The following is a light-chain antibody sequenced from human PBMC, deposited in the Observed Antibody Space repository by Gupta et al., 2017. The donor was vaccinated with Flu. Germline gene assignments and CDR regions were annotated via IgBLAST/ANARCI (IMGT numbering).Light chain of an antibody. Sequence: GDRVTITCRDSQSISNWLAWFQQKPGKAPKALIYEASSLDSGVPSRFSGSGSGTEFTLTISSLQPDDFATYYCQQYNSYSLTFGQGTKVEIK. CDR1: QSISNW. J-gene: IGKJ1*01. CDR2: EAS. CDR3: QQYNSYSLT. V-gene: IGKV1-5*03.